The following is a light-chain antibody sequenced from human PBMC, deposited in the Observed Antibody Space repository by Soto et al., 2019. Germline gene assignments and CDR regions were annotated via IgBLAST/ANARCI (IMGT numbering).Light chain of an antibody. Sequence: PGERATLSCRASQSVSSSYLAWYQQKPGQAPRLLIYGTSNRATGIPDRFSGSGSGTDFTLTISRLEPEDFVIYYCQQYGSSPWTFGHGTKVDIK. CDR1: QSVSSSY. V-gene: IGKV3-20*01. CDR3: QQYGSSPWT. CDR2: GTS. J-gene: IGKJ1*01.